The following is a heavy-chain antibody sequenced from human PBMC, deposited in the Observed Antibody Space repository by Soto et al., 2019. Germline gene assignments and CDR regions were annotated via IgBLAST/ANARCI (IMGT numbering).Heavy chain of an antibody. V-gene: IGHV3-73*01. J-gene: IGHJ5*02. CDR3: NKFSGSSSAPAA. CDR1: GYTFSDTA. Sequence: GSLRLSCAASGYTFSDTAIHWVRQAPGKGLEWVGRVASSPEGYRTTYGASVKGRFTISRDDSQNTAHLQMNSLKTEDTAIYYCNKFSGSSSAPAALGPGTLATVS. CDR2: VASSPEGYRT. D-gene: IGHD3-10*01.